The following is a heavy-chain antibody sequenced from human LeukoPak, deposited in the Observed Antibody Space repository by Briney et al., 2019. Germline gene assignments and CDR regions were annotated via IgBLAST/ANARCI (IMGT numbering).Heavy chain of an antibody. CDR1: GFTFSSYA. V-gene: IGHV3-23*01. CDR2: ISGSGGST. CDR3: AKSPRGYSYGYVDY. D-gene: IGHD5-18*01. J-gene: IGHJ4*02. Sequence: GGSLRLSCAASGFTFSSYAMSWVRQAPGKGLEWVSAISGSGGSTYYADSVKGRFTISRDNSKNTLYLQMNSLRAEDTAVYYCAKSPRGYSYGYVDYWGQGTLVTVSS.